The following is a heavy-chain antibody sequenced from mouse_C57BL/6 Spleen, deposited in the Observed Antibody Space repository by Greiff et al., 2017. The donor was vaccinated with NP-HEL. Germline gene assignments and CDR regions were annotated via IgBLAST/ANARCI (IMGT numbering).Heavy chain of an antibody. CDR1: GYAFTNYL. D-gene: IGHD1-1*01. CDR3: ARGDYGSSYKDY. Sequence: VKLQESGAELVRPGTSVKVSCKASGYAFTNYLIEWVKQRPGQGLEWIGVINPGSGGTNYNEKFKGKATLTADKSSSTAYMQLSSLTSEDSAVYFCARGDYGSSYKDYWGQGTTLTVSS. CDR2: INPGSGGT. V-gene: IGHV1-54*01. J-gene: IGHJ2*01.